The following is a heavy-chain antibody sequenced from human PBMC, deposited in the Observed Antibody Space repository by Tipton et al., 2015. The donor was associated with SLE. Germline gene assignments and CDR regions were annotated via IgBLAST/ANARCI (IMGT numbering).Heavy chain of an antibody. J-gene: IGHJ5*02. D-gene: IGHD3-16*01. Sequence: TLSLTCTVSGGSLSSYYWSWIRQSPEKGLEWIGYLSYSGSTNYNPSLESRVTISVDTVKTQVSLKLTSVTAADTAVYYCARVQAYEGFDPWGQGTLVTVSS. CDR1: GGSLSSYY. V-gene: IGHV4-59*12. CDR2: LSYSGST. CDR3: ARVQAYEGFDP.